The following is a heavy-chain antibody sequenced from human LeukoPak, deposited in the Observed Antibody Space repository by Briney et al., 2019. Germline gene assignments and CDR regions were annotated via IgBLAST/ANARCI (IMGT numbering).Heavy chain of an antibody. J-gene: IGHJ4*02. Sequence: PGGSLRLSCAASGFIFSSYWMSRVRQAPGKGLEWVANIKLDGSERNNVDSVKGRFTISRDNAKNSLYLQMNSLRAEDTAVYYCARKSGLDYWGQGALVIVSS. V-gene: IGHV3-7*01. CDR1: GFIFSSYW. D-gene: IGHD3-3*01. CDR3: ARKSGLDY. CDR2: IKLDGSER.